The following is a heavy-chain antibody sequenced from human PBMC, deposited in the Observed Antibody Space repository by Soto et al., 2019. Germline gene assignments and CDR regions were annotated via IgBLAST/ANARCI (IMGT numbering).Heavy chain of an antibody. V-gene: IGHV3-74*01. D-gene: IGHD3-3*01. J-gene: IGHJ5*02. CDR3: ARDYDFWSGSPTGWFDP. CDR1: GFTFSSYW. CDR2: INSDGSST. Sequence: GGSLRLSCAASGFTFSSYWMHWVRQAPGKGLVWVSRINSDGSSTSYADSVKGRFTVSRDNAKNTLYLQMNSLRAEDTAVYYCARDYDFWSGSPTGWFDPRGQGTLVTVSS.